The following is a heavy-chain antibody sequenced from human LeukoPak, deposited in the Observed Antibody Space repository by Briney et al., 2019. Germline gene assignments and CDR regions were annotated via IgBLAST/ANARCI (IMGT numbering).Heavy chain of an antibody. J-gene: IGHJ4*02. CDR1: GFTFSSYS. CDR2: ISSSSSTI. V-gene: IGHV3-48*01. Sequence: GGSLRLSCAASGFTFSSYSMNWVRQAPGKGLEWVSYISSSSSTIYYADSVKGRFTISRDNSKNTLYLQMNSLRAEDTAVYYCAKADSSSQAILYYWGQGTLVTVSS. D-gene: IGHD6-13*01. CDR3: AKADSSSQAILYY.